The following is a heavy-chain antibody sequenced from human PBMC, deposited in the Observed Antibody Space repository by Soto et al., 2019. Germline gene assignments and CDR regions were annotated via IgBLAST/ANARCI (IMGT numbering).Heavy chain of an antibody. J-gene: IGHJ6*02. Sequence: QVQLVQSGAEVKKPGSSVKVSCKASGGTFSSYAISWVRQAPGQGLEWMGGIIPIFGTANYAQKFQGRVTIPADESTSTAYMELSSLRSEDTAVYYCARDRGNIVVVPAAHHPRTVTLDGMDVWGQGTTVTVSS. CDR3: ARDRGNIVVVPAAHHPRTVTLDGMDV. CDR1: GGTFSSYA. D-gene: IGHD2-2*01. V-gene: IGHV1-69*01. CDR2: IIPIFGTA.